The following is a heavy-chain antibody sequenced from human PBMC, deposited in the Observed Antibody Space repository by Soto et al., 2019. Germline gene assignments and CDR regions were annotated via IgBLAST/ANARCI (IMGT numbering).Heavy chain of an antibody. V-gene: IGHV3-23*01. CDR3: IRSETPKSTYYDGSGY. CDR2: ISSNGNTR. J-gene: IGHJ4*02. D-gene: IGHD3-22*01. CDR1: GFSFSNYS. Sequence: PGGSLRLSCAASGFSFSNYSMNWVRQAPGRGLEWVSVISSNGNTRYYADSVRGRFTISRDNSKNTVHLQLNSLRDEDTAIYYCIRSETPKSTYYDGSGYWGQGTPVTVSS.